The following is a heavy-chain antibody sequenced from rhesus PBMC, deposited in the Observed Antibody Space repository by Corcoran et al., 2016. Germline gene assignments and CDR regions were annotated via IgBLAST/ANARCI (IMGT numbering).Heavy chain of an antibody. J-gene: IGHJ6*01. CDR3: ARDQGSWNNGGLDS. CDR2: INPYNGNT. V-gene: IGHV1S2*01. CDR1: GYTFTDYY. Sequence: QVQLVQSGAEVKKPGSSVKVSCKASGYTFTDYYMHWVRQAPPQGLEWMGWINPYNGNTKYEQKFQGRVTKTRDTSTSTAYMELSSLRSEDTAVYYCARDQGSWNNGGLDSWGQGVVVTVSS. D-gene: IGHD1-20*01.